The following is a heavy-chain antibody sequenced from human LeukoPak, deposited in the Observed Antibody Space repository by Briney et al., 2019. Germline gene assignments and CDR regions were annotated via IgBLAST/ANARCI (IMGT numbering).Heavy chain of an antibody. CDR2: IWYDGSNK. CDR1: GFTFSSYV. CDR3: AKDPRSYCSSTSCPPWFDP. D-gene: IGHD2-2*01. Sequence: GGSLRLSCAASGFTFSSYVMHWVPQAPGKGLEWVAVIWYDGSNKYYADSVKGRFTITRDNYKHTLYLQMNSLRAEDTAVYYCAKDPRSYCSSTSCPPWFDPWGQGTLVTVSS. V-gene: IGHV3-33*06. J-gene: IGHJ5*02.